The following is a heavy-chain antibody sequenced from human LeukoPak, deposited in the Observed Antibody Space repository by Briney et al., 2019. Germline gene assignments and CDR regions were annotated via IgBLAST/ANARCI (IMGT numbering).Heavy chain of an antibody. CDR2: ITTAADT. D-gene: IGHD1-26*01. CDR3: VRVRVGSGAFDI. CDR1: KLTFSFYD. Sequence: GGSLRLSCAAAKLTFSFYDMHWVRQGPGKGLEWVSGITTAADTYYAGSVKGRFTISREDARNLLFLQMNSLRAGDTAVYYCVRVRVGSGAFDIWGQGTMVTVSS. V-gene: IGHV3-13*01. J-gene: IGHJ3*02.